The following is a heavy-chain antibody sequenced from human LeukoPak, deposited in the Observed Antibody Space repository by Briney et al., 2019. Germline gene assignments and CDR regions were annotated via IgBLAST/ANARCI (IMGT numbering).Heavy chain of an antibody. J-gene: IGHJ4*02. V-gene: IGHV4-39*01. CDR1: GGSISSSSYY. D-gene: IGHD6-13*01. CDR2: IYSSGNT. CDR3: ARQGITATGKLDY. Sequence: AETLSLTCTVSGGSISSSSYYWGWIRQPPGKGLEWIGSIYSSGNTYYNPSLKSRVTISVDTSNNQFSLKLNSVTAADTAVYYCARQGITATGKLDYWGQGTLVPVSS.